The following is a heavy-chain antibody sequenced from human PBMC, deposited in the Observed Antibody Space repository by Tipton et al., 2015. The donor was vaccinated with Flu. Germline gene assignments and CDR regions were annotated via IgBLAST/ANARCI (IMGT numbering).Heavy chain of an antibody. J-gene: IGHJ4*01. D-gene: IGHD7-27*01. CDR2: IYTSGSP. V-gene: IGHV4-4*07. Sequence: TLSLTCTVSGGSISSYYWSWIRQPAGKGLEWIGRIYTSGSPNYNPSLKSRVTMSLDTSKNQISLKLTSVTAADTAVYYCASKVANWGVWEPLDYWGHGTLVTVSS. CDR3: ASKVANWGVWEPLDY. CDR1: GGSISSYY.